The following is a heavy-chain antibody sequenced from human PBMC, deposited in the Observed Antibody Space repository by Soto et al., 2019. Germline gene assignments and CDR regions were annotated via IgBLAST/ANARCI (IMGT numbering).Heavy chain of an antibody. CDR3: AKDLELLSGSSGYTY. J-gene: IGHJ4*02. Sequence: QVQLVESGGGVVQPGRSLRLSCAASGFTFSSYGMHWVRQAPGKGLEWVAVISYDGSNKYYADSVKGRFTISRDNSKNTLYLQMNSLRAEDTAVYYCAKDLELLSGSSGYTYWGQGTLVTVSS. CDR2: ISYDGSNK. V-gene: IGHV3-30*18. CDR1: GFTFSSYG. D-gene: IGHD3-22*01.